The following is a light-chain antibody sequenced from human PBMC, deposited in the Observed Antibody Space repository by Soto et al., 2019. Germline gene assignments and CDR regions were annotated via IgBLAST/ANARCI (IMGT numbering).Light chain of an antibody. CDR2: SAS. V-gene: IGKV1-5*03. CDR1: QNIRSW. Sequence: DIQMTQSPSTLSASVGDRVTITFRDSQNIRSWLAWYQQKPGKAPELLIYSASGLDSVVPSRFSGSGFGTEFTLTISSLQPDEFATYHCQEYKGNSWLTFGGGNNLEIK. CDR3: QEYKGNSWLT. J-gene: IGKJ4*01.